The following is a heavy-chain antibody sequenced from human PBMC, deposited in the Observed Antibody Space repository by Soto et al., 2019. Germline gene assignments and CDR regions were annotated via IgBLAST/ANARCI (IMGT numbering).Heavy chain of an antibody. Sequence: QVQLQESGPGMVKPSETLSLTCTVSGGSISSYYWGWIRQSPGKGLEWIGYLYYSGTTTYNPSLKSRVIISRDTSKNQFSLKLTSVTAADTAVYYCARRFNEEGKDAFDVWGQGIIVTVSS. CDR3: ARRFNEEGKDAFDV. CDR2: LYYSGTT. CDR1: GGSISSYY. J-gene: IGHJ3*01. V-gene: IGHV4-59*08. D-gene: IGHD1-1*01.